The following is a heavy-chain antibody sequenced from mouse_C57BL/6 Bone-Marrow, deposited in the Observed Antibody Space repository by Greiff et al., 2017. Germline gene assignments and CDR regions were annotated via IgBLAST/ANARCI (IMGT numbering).Heavy chain of an antibody. CDR2: IYPGSGST. CDR3: ARGIRRYFDV. D-gene: IGHD2-12*01. J-gene: IGHJ1*03. Sequence: QVQLQQSGAELVKPGASVKMSCKASGYTFTSYWITWVKQRPGQGLEWIGDIYPGSGSTNYNEKFKSKATLTVDTSSSTAYMQLSSLTSEDSAVYDCARGIRRYFDVWGTGTTVTVSS. CDR1: GYTFTSYW. V-gene: IGHV1-55*01.